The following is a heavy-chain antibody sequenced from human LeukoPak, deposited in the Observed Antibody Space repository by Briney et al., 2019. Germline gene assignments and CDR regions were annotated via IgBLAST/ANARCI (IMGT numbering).Heavy chain of an antibody. CDR1: GFTFSDYY. CDR2: ISSSGSTI. D-gene: IGHD2-2*01. V-gene: IGHV3-11*01. Sequence: GGSLRLSCAASGFTFSDYYMSWIRQAPGKGLEWVSYISSSGSTIYYADSVKGRFTISRDNAKNSLYLQMNSLRAEDTAVYYCARGGRTRGYCSSTSCHDAFDIWGQGTMVTVSS. CDR3: ARGGRTRGYCSSTSCHDAFDI. J-gene: IGHJ3*02.